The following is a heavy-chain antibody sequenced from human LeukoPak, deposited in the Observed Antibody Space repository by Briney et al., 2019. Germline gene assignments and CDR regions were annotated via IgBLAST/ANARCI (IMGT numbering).Heavy chain of an antibody. CDR3: ARAHYSFHGDYGPGGSSDL. J-gene: IGHJ2*01. V-gene: IGHV4-38-2*02. CDR2: LYHSGST. D-gene: IGHD4-17*01. Sequence: PSETLSLTCTVSGYSISGGYYWGWIRQPPGKGLEWIGSLYHSGSTYYNPSLKSRVTISVDTSKNQFSLKLSSVTAADTAVYYCARAHYSFHGDYGPGGSSDLWGRGTLVTVSS. CDR1: GYSISGGYY.